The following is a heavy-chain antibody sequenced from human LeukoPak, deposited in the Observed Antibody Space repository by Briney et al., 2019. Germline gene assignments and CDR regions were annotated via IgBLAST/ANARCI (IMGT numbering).Heavy chain of an antibody. CDR2: IRYDGSNK. CDR1: GFTFSSYG. V-gene: IGHV3-30*02. D-gene: IGHD1-14*01. Sequence: PGGSLRLSCAASGFTFSSYGMHWVRQAPGKGLEWVAFIRYDGSNKYYADSVKGRFTISRDNSKNTPYLQMNSLRAEDTAVYYCASRPGYYYYGMDVWGQGTTVTVSS. CDR3: ASRPGYYYYGMDV. J-gene: IGHJ6*02.